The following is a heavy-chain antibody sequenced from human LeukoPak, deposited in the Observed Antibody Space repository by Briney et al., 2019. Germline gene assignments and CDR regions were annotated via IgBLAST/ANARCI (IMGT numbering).Heavy chain of an antibody. V-gene: IGHV4-59*01. CDR1: SGSISSYY. CDR2: IYYSGST. CDR3: ARNPLDYYDSSEDFWFDP. D-gene: IGHD3-22*01. J-gene: IGHJ5*02. Sequence: SETLPLTCTVSSGSISSYYWSWIRQPPGKGLEWIGYIYYSGSTNYNPSLKSRVTISVDTSKNQFSLKLSSVTAADTAVYYCARNPLDYYDSSEDFWFDPWGQGTLVTVSS.